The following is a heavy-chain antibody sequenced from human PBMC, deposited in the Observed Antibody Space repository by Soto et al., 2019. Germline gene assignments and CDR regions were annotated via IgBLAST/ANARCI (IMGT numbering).Heavy chain of an antibody. CDR1: GYTFTSYD. V-gene: IGHV1-8*01. Sequence: QVQLVQSGAEVKKPGASVKVSCKASGYTFTSYDINWVRQATGQGLEWMGWMNPNSGNTGYAEKFQGRGTMTRNTSISTAYMELSSLRSEDTAVYYCARVPAASYYYYYMDVWGKGTTVTVSS. J-gene: IGHJ6*03. D-gene: IGHD2-2*01. CDR2: MNPNSGNT. CDR3: ARVPAASYYYYYMDV.